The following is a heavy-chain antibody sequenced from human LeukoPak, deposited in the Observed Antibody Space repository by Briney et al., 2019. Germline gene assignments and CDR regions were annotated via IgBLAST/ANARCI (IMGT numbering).Heavy chain of an antibody. CDR2: IKPKVAGGTT. CDR1: GFTLNNAW. V-gene: IGHV3-15*01. D-gene: IGHD6-13*01. CDR3: ARDEESIAAAGYFDY. J-gene: IGHJ4*02. Sequence: PGGSLRLSCTASGFTLNNAWMSWVRQTPGKGLEWVGRIKPKVAGGTTDYPAPVKGRFTISRDDSKNTLYLQMNSLRAEDTAVYYCARDEESIAAAGYFDYWGQGTLVTVSS.